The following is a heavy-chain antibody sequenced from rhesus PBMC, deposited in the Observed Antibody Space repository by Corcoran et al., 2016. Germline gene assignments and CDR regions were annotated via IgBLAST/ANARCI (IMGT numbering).Heavy chain of an antibody. D-gene: IGHD2-21*01. CDR3: ARGCTGRGCPLVHIDF. Sequence: QLQLQESGPGLVKPSETLSLACAVSGDSFSSNYWNWIRQPPGKGLEWIGLIFGGGGSTDYTPSLKSRVALGTDKSKDQCSLKLTSVTAADTAVYFCARGCTGRGCPLVHIDFWGQGFLVTVSS. J-gene: IGHJ4*01. V-gene: IGHV4-173*01. CDR1: GDSFSSNY. CDR2: IFGGGGST.